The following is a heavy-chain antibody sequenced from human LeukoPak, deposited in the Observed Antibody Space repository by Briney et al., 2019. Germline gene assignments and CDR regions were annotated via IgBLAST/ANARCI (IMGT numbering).Heavy chain of an antibody. CDR2: IYHSGST. CDR3: ARVVRTVKAFDI. D-gene: IGHD4-17*01. V-gene: IGHV4-38-2*02. J-gene: IGHJ3*02. Sequence: SETLSLTCTVSGYSISSGYYWGWIRQPPGKGLEWIGSIYHSGSTYYNPSLKSRVTISVDTSKNQFSLKLSSVTAADTAVYYCARVVRTVKAFDIWGQGTMVTVSS. CDR1: GYSISSGYY.